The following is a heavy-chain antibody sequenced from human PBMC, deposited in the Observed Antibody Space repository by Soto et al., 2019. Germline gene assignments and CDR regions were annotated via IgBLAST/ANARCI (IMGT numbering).Heavy chain of an antibody. V-gene: IGHV4-59*12. CDR2: IYYSGST. CDR3: TRVGGHYGDYQNLDD. D-gene: IGHD4-17*01. CDR1: GSSINGYY. Sequence: PSETLSLTCTLSGSSINGYYWSWIRQPPGKGLQWIGNIYYSGSTNYNPSLKSRVTISVVSSKNQVSLKLSSVTAADTAVYYCTRVGGHYGDYQNLDDWGQGTLVTVSS. J-gene: IGHJ4*02.